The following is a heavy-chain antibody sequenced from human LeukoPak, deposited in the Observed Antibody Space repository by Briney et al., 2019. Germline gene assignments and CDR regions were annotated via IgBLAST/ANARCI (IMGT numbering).Heavy chain of an antibody. CDR2: FYYSGGT. CDR3: ARGTYSADSGSYYNNCYGP. CDR1: GASISSSSSY. Sequence: SETLSLTCTVSGASISSSSSYWGWLRQPPGKGLEWIGNFYYSGGTYYHPSLKSRFTISVETSKNQFSLRLSSVTAARPAAYYWARGTYSADSGSYYNNCYGPWGQGTLVTVSS. J-gene: IGHJ5*02. D-gene: IGHD3-10*01. V-gene: IGHV4-39*07.